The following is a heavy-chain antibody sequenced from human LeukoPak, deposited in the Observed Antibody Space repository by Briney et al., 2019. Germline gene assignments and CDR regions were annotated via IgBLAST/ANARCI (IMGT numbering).Heavy chain of an antibody. V-gene: IGHV3-48*03. J-gene: IGHJ4*02. CDR3: ARDRNYYDSSGLFTPSSVWFDY. D-gene: IGHD3-22*01. CDR1: GFTFSSYE. Sequence: GGSLRLSCAASGFTFSSYEMNWVRQAPGKGLEWVSCISSSGSTIYYADSVKGRFTISRDNAKNSLYLQMNSLRAEDTAVYYCARDRNYYDSSGLFTPSSVWFDYWGQGTLVTVSS. CDR2: ISSSGSTI.